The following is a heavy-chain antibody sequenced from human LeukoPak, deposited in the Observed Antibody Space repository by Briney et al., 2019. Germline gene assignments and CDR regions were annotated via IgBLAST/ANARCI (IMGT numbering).Heavy chain of an antibody. CDR1: GGSISSGDYY. D-gene: IGHD1-14*01. Sequence: SETLSLTCTVSGGSISSGDYYWSWIRQPPGKGLEWIGYIYYSGSTYYNPSLKSRVTISVDTSKNQFSLKLSSVTAADTAVYYCARDLIRDHRIYYYGMDVWGQGTTVTVSS. V-gene: IGHV4-30-4*01. J-gene: IGHJ6*02. CDR2: IYYSGST. CDR3: ARDLIRDHRIYYYGMDV.